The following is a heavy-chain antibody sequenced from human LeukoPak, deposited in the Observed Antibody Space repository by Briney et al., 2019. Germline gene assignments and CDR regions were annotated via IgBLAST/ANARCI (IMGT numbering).Heavy chain of an antibody. CDR2: IHESGGYI. D-gene: IGHD6-6*01. CDR3: ASSSDAFDI. J-gene: IGHJ3*02. CDR1: GFTFSSYT. V-gene: IGHV3-21*01. Sequence: GGSLRLSCAASGFTFSSYTMNWVRQAPGKGVEWVSSIHESGGYIYYADSVKGRFTISTDNAEKSLYLQMDSLRAEDTAVYYCASSSDAFDIWGQGTMVTVSS.